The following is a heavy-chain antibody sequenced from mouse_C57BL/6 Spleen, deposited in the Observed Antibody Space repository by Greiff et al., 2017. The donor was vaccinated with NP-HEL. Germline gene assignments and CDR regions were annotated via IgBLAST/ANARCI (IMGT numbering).Heavy chain of an antibody. V-gene: IGHV1-81*01. CDR2: IYPRSGHT. J-gene: IGHJ4*01. CDR3: ARDGNYPYAMDY. D-gene: IGHD2-1*01. Sequence: VQLQQSGAELARPGASVKLSCKASGYTFTSYGISWVKQRTGQGLEWIGEIYPRSGHTYYNEKFKGKATLTADKSSSTAYMELRSLTSEDSAVYFCARDGNYPYAMDYWGQGTSVTVAS. CDR1: GYTFTSYG.